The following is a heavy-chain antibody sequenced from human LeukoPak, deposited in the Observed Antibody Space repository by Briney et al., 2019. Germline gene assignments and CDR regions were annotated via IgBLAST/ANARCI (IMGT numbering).Heavy chain of an antibody. CDR3: AREIVSAVAGNFDY. CDR1: GFTFDDYG. D-gene: IGHD6-19*01. CDR2: ISRSGSTR. J-gene: IGHJ4*02. V-gene: IGHV3-48*03. Sequence: GGSLRLSCAASGFTFDDYGMSWVRQAPGKGLEWVSYISRSGSTRTYADSVKGRFTISRDNAQNSLYLEMNSLRAEDTAVYYCAREIVSAVAGNFDYWGQGTLVTVSS.